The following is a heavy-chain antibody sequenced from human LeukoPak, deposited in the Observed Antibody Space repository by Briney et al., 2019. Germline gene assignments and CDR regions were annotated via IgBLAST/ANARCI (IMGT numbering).Heavy chain of an antibody. CDR1: CGPISSYY. CDR2: IYYSGST. CDR3: ARHLAYCGGDCYSGGMDV. J-gene: IGHJ6*02. D-gene: IGHD2-21*02. V-gene: IGHV4-59*08. Sequence: SETLSLTCTVSCGPISSYYWSWIRQPPGKGLEWIGYIYYSGSTNYNPSLKSRVTISVDTSKNQFSLKLSSVTAADTAVYYCARHLAYCGGDCYSGGMDVWGQGTTVTVSS.